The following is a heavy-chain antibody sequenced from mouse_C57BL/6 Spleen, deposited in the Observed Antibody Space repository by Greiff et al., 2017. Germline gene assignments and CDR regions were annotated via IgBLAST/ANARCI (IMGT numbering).Heavy chain of an antibody. CDR2: IYPRSGNT. V-gene: IGHV1-81*01. CDR1: GYTFTSYG. CDR3: ARSGYYGSSYDFDY. D-gene: IGHD1-1*01. Sequence: VQVVESGAELARPGASVKLSCKASGYTFTSYGISWVKQRTGQGLEWIGEIYPRSGNTYYNEKFKGKATLTADKSSSTAYMELRSLTSEDSAVYFCARSGYYGSSYDFDYWGQGTTLTVSS. J-gene: IGHJ2*01.